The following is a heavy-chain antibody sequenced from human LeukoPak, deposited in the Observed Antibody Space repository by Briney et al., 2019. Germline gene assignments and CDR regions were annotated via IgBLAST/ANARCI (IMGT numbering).Heavy chain of an antibody. Sequence: ASVKVSCRSSGYTFTTYGITWVRQAPGQGLEWMGWISTYNGNTNYAQKLQGRVTMTTDTSTSTAYMELRSLRSDDTAMYYCARDRMDTGTYFVYWGERTLVTVSS. J-gene: IGHJ4*02. CDR2: ISTYNGNT. D-gene: IGHD5-18*01. CDR3: ARDRMDTGTYFVY. CDR1: GYTFTTYG. V-gene: IGHV1-18*01.